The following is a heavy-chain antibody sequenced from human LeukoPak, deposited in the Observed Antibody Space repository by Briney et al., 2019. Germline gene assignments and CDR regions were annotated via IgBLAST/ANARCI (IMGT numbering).Heavy chain of an antibody. D-gene: IGHD2-15*01. CDR3: ARHEVGFCSGGSCPYYFDS. V-gene: IGHV4-59*08. CDR2: IYYSGGA. CDR1: GGSINNYY. J-gene: IGHJ4*02. Sequence: SETLSLTCTVSGGSINNYYWSWIRQPPGKGLEWIAFIYYSGGANYNPSLKSRVTISVATSKNQFSLKLTSVTAADTAVYYCARHEVGFCSGGSCPYYFDSWGQGTLVTVSS.